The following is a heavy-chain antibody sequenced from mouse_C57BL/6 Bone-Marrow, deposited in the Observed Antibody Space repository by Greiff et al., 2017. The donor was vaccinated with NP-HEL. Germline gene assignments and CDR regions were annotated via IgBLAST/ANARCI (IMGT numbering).Heavy chain of an antibody. CDR2: ISDGGSYT. D-gene: IGHD2-14*01. V-gene: IGHV5-4*03. J-gene: IGHJ3*01. CDR1: RFTFSSYA. CDR3: ARVGTETWFAY. Sequence: EVKLQESGGGLVKPGGSLKLSCAASRFTFSSYAMSWVRQTPEKRLEWVATISDGGSYTYYPDNLKGRFTISRDNAKNNLYLQMSHLKSEDTAMYYCARVGTETWFAYWGQATLVTVAA.